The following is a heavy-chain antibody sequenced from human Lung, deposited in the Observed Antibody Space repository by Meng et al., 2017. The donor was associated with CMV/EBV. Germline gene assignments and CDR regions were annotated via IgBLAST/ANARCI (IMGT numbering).Heavy chain of an antibody. CDR3: ARTSDYYHVMDV. Sequence: SGPTLVXPTQTLTLTCTFSGFSLSSTGLRVNWIRQPPGKALEWLARIDWHDDKLYNTSLKTRLTISKDTFKNQVVLTMTDMDHVDTATYYCARTSDYYHVMDVWGQGTTVTVSS. CDR2: IDWHDDK. J-gene: IGHJ6*02. V-gene: IGHV2-70D*14. CDR1: GFSLSSTGLR.